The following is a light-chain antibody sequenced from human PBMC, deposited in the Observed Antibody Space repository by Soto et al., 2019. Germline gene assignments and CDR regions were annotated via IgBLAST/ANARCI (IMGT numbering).Light chain of an antibody. CDR3: QVWDSSSDLNWV. CDR2: DDS. V-gene: IGLV3-21*02. Sequence: SYELTQPPSVSVAPGQTARITCGGNNIGSKNVHWYQQKPGKAPVLVVYDDSDRPSGIPERFSGSNSGNTATLTISRVEGGDEVDYYCQVWDSSSDLNWVFGGGTQLTVL. J-gene: IGLJ3*02. CDR1: NIGSKN.